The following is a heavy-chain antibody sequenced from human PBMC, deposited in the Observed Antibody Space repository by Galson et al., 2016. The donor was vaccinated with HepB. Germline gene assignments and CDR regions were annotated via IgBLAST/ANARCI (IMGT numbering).Heavy chain of an antibody. J-gene: IGHJ5*02. CDR3: AILKLGTLFDP. Sequence: SLRLSCAVSGLTFSTCDMTWVRQAPGKGLEWVSSIGTDEYTYYADSVKGRVTIPRDNSKNTLYLQMNSLRAEDTAVYYCAILKLGTLFDPWGQGTLVTVSP. CDR1: GLTFSTCD. V-gene: IGHV3-23*01. D-gene: IGHD3-16*01. CDR2: IGTDEYT.